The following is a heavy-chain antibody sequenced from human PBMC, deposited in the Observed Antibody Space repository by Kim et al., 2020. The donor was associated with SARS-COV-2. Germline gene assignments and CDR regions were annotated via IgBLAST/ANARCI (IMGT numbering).Heavy chain of an antibody. V-gene: IGHV4-30-4*01. CDR2: VYYSGGT. Sequence: SETLSLTCTVSGGSMNNDDYYWSWIRQPPGKGLEWIGYVYYSGGTYYNPSLKSRLTMSVDASENQFSLRLSSVTAADTAVYYCARGRLLRYFDWLPTLDYWGPGTLVTVSS. CDR1: GGSMNNDDYY. CDR3: ARGRLLRYFDWLPTLDY. D-gene: IGHD3-9*01. J-gene: IGHJ4*02.